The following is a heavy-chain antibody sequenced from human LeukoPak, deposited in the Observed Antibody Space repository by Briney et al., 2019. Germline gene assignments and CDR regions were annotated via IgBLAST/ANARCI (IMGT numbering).Heavy chain of an antibody. J-gene: IGHJ3*02. V-gene: IGHV3-23*01. D-gene: IGHD3/OR15-3a*01. CDR1: GFTFRSHD. CDR3: VREGPRGLAFDI. CDR2: ISGSGGST. Sequence: PGGSLRLSFAASGFTFRSHDMSWVRQAPGKGLEWVSGISGSGGSTFYADSVKGRFTISRDNSKNTLYLQMNGLRVEDTAVYYCVREGPRGLAFDIWGQGTMVTVSS.